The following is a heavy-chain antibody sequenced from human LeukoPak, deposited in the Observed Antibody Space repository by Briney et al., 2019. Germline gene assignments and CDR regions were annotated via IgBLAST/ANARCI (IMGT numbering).Heavy chain of an antibody. J-gene: IGHJ4*02. CDR3: AKVRGQYYYDSSGYPDY. D-gene: IGHD3-22*01. Sequence: PGGSLRLSCAASGFTFSSYWMSWVRQAPGKGLEWVSAISGSGGSTYYADSVKGRFTISRDNSKNTLYLQMNSLRAEDTAVYYCAKVRGQYYYDSSGYPDYWGQGTLVTVSS. CDR1: GFTFSSYW. V-gene: IGHV3-23*01. CDR2: ISGSGGST.